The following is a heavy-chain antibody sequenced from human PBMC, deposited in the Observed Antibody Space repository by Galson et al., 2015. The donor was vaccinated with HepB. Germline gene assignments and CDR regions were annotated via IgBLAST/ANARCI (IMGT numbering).Heavy chain of an antibody. CDR2: INPNSGGT. CDR1: GSTFTGYY. CDR3: ARTISRLSSAPTSY. D-gene: IGHD3-22*01. Sequence: SVKVSCKASGSTFTGYYMHWVRQAPGQGLEWMGWINPNSGGTNYAQKFQGRVTMTRDTSISTAYMELSRLRSDDTAVYYCARTISRLSSAPTSYWGQGTLVTVSS. V-gene: IGHV1-2*02. J-gene: IGHJ4*02.